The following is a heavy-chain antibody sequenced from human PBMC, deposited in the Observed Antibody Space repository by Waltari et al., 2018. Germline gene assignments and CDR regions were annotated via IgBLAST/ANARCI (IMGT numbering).Heavy chain of an antibody. CDR3: ARGTDYDSSGYYYKHFDP. J-gene: IGHJ5*02. D-gene: IGHD3-22*01. CDR1: GMSVRSGFY. Sequence: QVQVQESGPGLVKPSETLSLSCLVSGMSVRSGFYWGWIRQSPEKGLEWIGSINFSGKKFYSPSLGCRVTLSVDTSKNEVSLSLTSVTAADSAIYFCARGTDYDSSGYYYKHFDPWGQGTHVTVSS. CDR2: INFSGKK. V-gene: IGHV4-38-2*02.